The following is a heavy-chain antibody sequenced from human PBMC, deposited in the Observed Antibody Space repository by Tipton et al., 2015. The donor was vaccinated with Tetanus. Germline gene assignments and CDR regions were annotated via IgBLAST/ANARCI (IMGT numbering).Heavy chain of an antibody. CDR2: SWYDGTDK. CDR3: AREADCSDGSCFSGDFDN. D-gene: IGHD2-15*01. V-gene: IGHV3-33*01. Sequence: SLRLSCAASGFIFSSYGIHWVRQAPGKGLEWVAVSWYDGTDKYYADSVKGRFTISRDNSKNTLYLQMNSLRAEDTAVYYCAREADCSDGSCFSGDFDNWGQGTQVTVSS. CDR1: GFIFSSYG. J-gene: IGHJ4*02.